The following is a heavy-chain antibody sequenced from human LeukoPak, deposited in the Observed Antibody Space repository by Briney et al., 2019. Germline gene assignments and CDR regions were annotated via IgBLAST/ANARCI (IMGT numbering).Heavy chain of an antibody. CDR1: GGTFSSYA. V-gene: IGHV1-69*13. CDR2: IIPIFGTA. CDR3: ARARDWIVGDQNWFDP. Sequence: ASVKVSCKASGGTFSSYAISWVRQAPGQGLEWMGGIIPIFGTANYAQKFQGRVTTTADEPTSTAYMELSSLRSEDTAVYYCARARDWIVGDQNWFDPWGPGTLVTVSS. D-gene: IGHD3-22*01. J-gene: IGHJ5*02.